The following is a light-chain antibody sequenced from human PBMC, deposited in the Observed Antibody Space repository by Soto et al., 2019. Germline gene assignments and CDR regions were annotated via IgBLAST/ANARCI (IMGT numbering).Light chain of an antibody. CDR3: QQYGSSPRT. Sequence: EIVMTQSPGTLSLSPGDTATLSCRASQSLGGNLAWYQQKPGQAPRLLIYGGSTRATDIPVRFSGSGSGTEFTLTISRLEPEDFAVYYCQQYGSSPRTFGQGTKV. V-gene: IGKV3-20*01. CDR1: QSLGGN. J-gene: IGKJ1*01. CDR2: GGS.